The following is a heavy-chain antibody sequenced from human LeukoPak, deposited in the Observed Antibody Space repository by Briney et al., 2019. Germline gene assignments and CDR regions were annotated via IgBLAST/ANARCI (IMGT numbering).Heavy chain of an antibody. Sequence: SETLSLTCTVSGGSISSYYWSWIRQPPGKGLEWIGYIYYSGSTNYNPSLKSRVTISVDTSKNQFSLKLSSVTAADTAVYYCASVPTDYDSSGYSIDYWGQGTLVTVSS. CDR3: ASVPTDYDSSGYSIDY. D-gene: IGHD3-22*01. CDR2: IYYSGST. CDR1: GGSISSYY. J-gene: IGHJ4*02. V-gene: IGHV4-59*12.